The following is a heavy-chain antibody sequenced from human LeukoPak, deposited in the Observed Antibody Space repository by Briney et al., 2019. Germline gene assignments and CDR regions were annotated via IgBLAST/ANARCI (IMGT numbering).Heavy chain of an antibody. CDR2: INPNSGGT. Sequence: ASVKVSCKASGYTFTGYYMHWVRQAPGQGLEWMGWINPNSGGTNYAQKFQGRVTMTRDTSISTAYTELSRLRSDDTAVYYCARVPYSSFYYYYYMDVWGKGTTVTVSS. J-gene: IGHJ6*03. CDR1: GYTFTGYY. V-gene: IGHV1-2*02. CDR3: ARVPYSSFYYYYYMDV. D-gene: IGHD6-6*01.